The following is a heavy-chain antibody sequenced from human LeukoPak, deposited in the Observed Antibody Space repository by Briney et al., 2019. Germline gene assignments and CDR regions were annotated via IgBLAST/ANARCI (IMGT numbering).Heavy chain of an antibody. CDR1: GGSFSGYY. J-gene: IGHJ4*02. V-gene: IGHV4-59*08. CDR2: IYYSGST. D-gene: IGHD6-19*01. CDR3: ARSEYSSGLDY. Sequence: PSETLSLTCTVYGGSFSGYYWSWIRQPPGKGLEWIGYIYYSGSTNYNPSLKSRVTISVDTSKNQFSLKLSSVTAADTAVYYCARSEYSSGLDYWGQGTLVTVSS.